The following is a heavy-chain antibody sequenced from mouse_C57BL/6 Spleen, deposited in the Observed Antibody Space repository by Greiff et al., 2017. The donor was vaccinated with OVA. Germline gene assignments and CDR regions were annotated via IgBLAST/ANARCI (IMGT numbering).Heavy chain of an antibody. Sequence: QIQLQQPGTELVKPGASVKLSCKASGYTFTSYWMHWVKQRPGQGLEWIGNINPSNGGTNYNEKFKSKATLTVDKSSSTAYMQLSSLTSEDSAVYYCASLDGYYEWFAYWGQGTLVTVSA. CDR1: GYTFTSYW. J-gene: IGHJ3*01. CDR3: ASLDGYYEWFAY. V-gene: IGHV1-53*01. CDR2: INPSNGGT. D-gene: IGHD2-3*01.